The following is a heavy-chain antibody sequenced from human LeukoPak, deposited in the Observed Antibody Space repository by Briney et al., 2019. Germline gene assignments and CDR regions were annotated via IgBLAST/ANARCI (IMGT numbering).Heavy chain of an antibody. D-gene: IGHD3-10*02. Sequence: SETLSLTCTLSRDSIKDYYWSSLPDTPGEGVEWIGFVAYSGNCNYNPSLESRVTISIDTSKNQFSLKLKSVTAADTAIYYCARVVRGAVTFNRFDPWGQGTLVTVSS. V-gene: IGHV4-59*01. CDR1: RDSIKDYY. J-gene: IGHJ5*02. CDR2: VAYSGNC. CDR3: ARVVRGAVTFNRFDP.